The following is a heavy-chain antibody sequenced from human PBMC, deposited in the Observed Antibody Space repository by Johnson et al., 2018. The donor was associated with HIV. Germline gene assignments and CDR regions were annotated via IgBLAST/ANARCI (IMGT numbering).Heavy chain of an antibody. V-gene: IGHV3-66*01. CDR2: IFTAGDV. CDR3: AKGADYADYEGAFDI. CDR1: GITVSSNY. J-gene: IGHJ3*02. D-gene: IGHD4-17*01. Sequence: VQLVESGGGVVQPGRSLRLSCSASGITVSSNYMSWVRQAPGKGLEWVSVIFTAGDVYYSDSVKGRFTISRDNSKNTLYLQMNSLRVEDTAVYYCAKGADYADYEGAFDIWGQGTMVTVSS.